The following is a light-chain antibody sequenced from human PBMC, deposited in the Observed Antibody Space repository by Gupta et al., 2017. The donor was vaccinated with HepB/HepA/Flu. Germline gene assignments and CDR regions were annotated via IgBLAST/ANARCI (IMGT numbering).Light chain of an antibody. Sequence: QSALTQPASVSGSPGQSITIPCTGTSSDVGGYNYVSWYQQHPGKAPKLMIYDVSNRPSGVSNRFSGSKSGNTASLTISGLQAEDEADYYCSSYTSSSTSFVFGTGTQVTVL. CDR3: SSYTSSSTSFV. J-gene: IGLJ1*01. CDR2: DVS. CDR1: SSDVGGYNY. V-gene: IGLV2-14*03.